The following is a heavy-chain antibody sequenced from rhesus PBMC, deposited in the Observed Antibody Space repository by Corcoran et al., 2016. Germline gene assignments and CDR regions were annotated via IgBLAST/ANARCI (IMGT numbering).Heavy chain of an antibody. D-gene: IGHD2-15*01. J-gene: IGHJ4*01. Sequence: QVQLQESGPGLVKSSETLSLTCGVSGVSISSGDYYWSWMRQPPGKGQEWIGYFTYRGSPSYTPSLKSRVTSSRYTSTTQFSLKLSSVTAADTAVYYCASYERLLPFFDFWGQGVLVTVSS. CDR3: ASYERLLPFFDF. CDR1: GVSISSGDYY. CDR2: FTYRGSP. V-gene: IGHV4-122*02.